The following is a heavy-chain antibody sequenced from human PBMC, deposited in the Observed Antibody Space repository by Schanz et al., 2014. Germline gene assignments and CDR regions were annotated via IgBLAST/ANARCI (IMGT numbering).Heavy chain of an antibody. J-gene: IGHJ5*01. Sequence: VQLVESGGGVVQPGRSLRLSCAASGFTFSSYALHWVRQAPGKGLEWVAFVPFDGSQKFYADSVRGRFTMSRDNSKNTVHLQMNSLRAEDTAVYYCAKQHIVRGVIYLNWFDSWGQGTLVTVSS. CDR1: GFTFSSYA. CDR2: VPFDGSQK. D-gene: IGHD3-10*01. V-gene: IGHV3-30*18. CDR3: AKQHIVRGVIYLNWFDS.